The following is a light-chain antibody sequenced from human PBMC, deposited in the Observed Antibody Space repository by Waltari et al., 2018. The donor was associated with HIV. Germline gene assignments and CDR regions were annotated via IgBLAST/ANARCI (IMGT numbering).Light chain of an antibody. J-gene: IGLJ2*01. V-gene: IGLV3-21*04. CDR3: QVWDSSSDHPVV. CDR2: YDS. Sequence: SYVLTQPPSVSVAPGKTARITCGGNNTGSKSVHWYQQKPGQAPVLVIYYDSDRPSGIPERFSGSNSGNTATLTISRVEAGDEADYYCQVWDSSSDHPVVFGGGTKLTVL. CDR1: NTGSKS.